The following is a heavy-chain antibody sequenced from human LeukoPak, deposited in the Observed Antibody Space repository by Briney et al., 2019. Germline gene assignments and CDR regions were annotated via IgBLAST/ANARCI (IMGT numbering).Heavy chain of an antibody. CDR1: GLPYSSDW. CDR2: INRDGRST. V-gene: IGHV3-74*01. D-gene: IGHD3-9*01. Sequence: GGPLRLSCAASGLPYSSDWKHWARHAPGKGLVWVSRINRDGRSTTYADSVKGRFTISRDNTKNTLYLQMNSLRAEDTAVYYCARHPYDILTGPSFDYWGQGTLVTVSS. J-gene: IGHJ4*02. CDR3: ARHPYDILTGPSFDY.